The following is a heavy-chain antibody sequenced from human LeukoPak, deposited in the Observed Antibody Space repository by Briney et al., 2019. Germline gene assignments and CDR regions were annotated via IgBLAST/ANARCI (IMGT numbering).Heavy chain of an antibody. J-gene: IGHJ6*02. Sequence: GGSLRLSCAASGFTFSSYAMSWVRQAPGKGLEWVSAISGSGGSTYYADSVKGRFTISRDNSKNTLYLQMNSLRAEDTAVYYCAKTVAGDYYYGMDVWGQGTTVTVSS. CDR2: ISGSGGST. CDR1: GFTFSSYA. D-gene: IGHD6-19*01. CDR3: AKTVAGDYYYGMDV. V-gene: IGHV3-23*01.